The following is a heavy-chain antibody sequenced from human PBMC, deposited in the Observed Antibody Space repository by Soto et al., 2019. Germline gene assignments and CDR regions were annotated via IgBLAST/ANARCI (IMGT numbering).Heavy chain of an antibody. J-gene: IGHJ4*02. CDR2: VKEDGSEL. V-gene: IGHV3-7*01. CDR1: GFNVMSYW. CDR3: ARDIGFDYVN. D-gene: IGHD3-16*01. Sequence: GGSLRLSCAVSGFNVMSYWMSWVRQAPGKGLEWVASVKEDGSELYYLHSVRGRFSISRDSAGNALHLTMNYLSAEDTGVYFCARDIGFDYVNWGQGIPVTVSS.